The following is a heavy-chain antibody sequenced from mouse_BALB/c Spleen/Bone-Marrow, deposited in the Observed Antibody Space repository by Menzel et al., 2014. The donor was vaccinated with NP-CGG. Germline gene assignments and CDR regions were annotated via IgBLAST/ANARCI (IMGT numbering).Heavy chain of an antibody. CDR3: AREATYYAYFDY. D-gene: IGHD1-1*01. CDR1: GYTFTSNT. J-gene: IGHJ2*01. V-gene: IGHV1-4*02. CDR2: INPTRGYT. Sequence: VKLQESAGELARPGASVKMSCKASGYTFTSNTIQWVKRRPGQGLEWIGYINPTRGYTDYNQKFKDKTTLTADKSSSTAYMQLSSLTSEDSAVYYCAREATYYAYFDYWGQGTILTVSS.